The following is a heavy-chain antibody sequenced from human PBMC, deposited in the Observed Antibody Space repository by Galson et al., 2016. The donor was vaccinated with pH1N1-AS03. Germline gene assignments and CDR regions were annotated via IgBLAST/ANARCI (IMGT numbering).Heavy chain of an antibody. J-gene: IGHJ4*02. D-gene: IGHD3-16*01. CDR3: ARSFLGETDD. V-gene: IGHV1-8*02. CDR2: MTPNNGNT. CDR1: GGTFSTNG. Sequence: SVKVSCKASGGTFSTNGFTWVRQAPGQGLEWMGWMTPNNGNTGYAQRFQGRVTMTRNTSISTAYMELSGLQSEDTAVYYCARSFLGETDDWGQGTLVIVSS.